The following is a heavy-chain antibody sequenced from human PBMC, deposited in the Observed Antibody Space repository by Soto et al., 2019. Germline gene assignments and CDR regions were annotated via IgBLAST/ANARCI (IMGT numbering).Heavy chain of an antibody. CDR3: AHKLRVSGWVRVAFDL. V-gene: IGHV2-5*02. Sequence: QITLKESGPTLVKPTQTLTVTCTFSGFSLSTIGEAVGWMRQPPGKALEWLAVIYWDDEKRYSPSLKNRLTITKDTSKNQVVLTMTNMDPVDPATYSCAHKLRVSGWVRVAFDLWGQGTMVTVSS. CDR2: IYWDDEK. J-gene: IGHJ3*01. D-gene: IGHD6-19*01. CDR1: GFSLSTIGEA.